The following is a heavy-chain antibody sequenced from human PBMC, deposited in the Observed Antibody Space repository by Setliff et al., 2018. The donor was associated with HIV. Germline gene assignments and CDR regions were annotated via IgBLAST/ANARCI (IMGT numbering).Heavy chain of an antibody. V-gene: IGHV3-53*01. CDR3: ARGVWDMVYAIFTYYYYYMDV. CDR2: AYTGDNV. J-gene: IGHJ6*03. D-gene: IGHD2-8*01. Sequence: AGGSLRLSCTTSGLIVSSNYMSWVRQTPNKGLEWVSTAYTGDNVDYADSVKGRFSFSRDDSKNTLYLLMDNLRVEDTAVYYCARGVWDMVYAIFTYYYYYMDVWGKGTTVTVSS. CDR1: GLIVSSNY.